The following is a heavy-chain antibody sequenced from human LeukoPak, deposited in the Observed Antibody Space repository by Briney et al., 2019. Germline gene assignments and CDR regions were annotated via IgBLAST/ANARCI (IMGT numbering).Heavy chain of an antibody. Sequence: GGSLRLSCAASGFTFDDYAMHWVRQAPGKGLEWVSLISWDGGSTYYADSVKGRFTISRDNSKNSLYLQMNSLRAEDTALYYCAKEGYCSGGSCYPDYWGQGTLVTVSS. CDR3: AKEGYCSGGSCYPDY. V-gene: IGHV3-43D*03. CDR1: GFTFDDYA. D-gene: IGHD2-15*01. CDR2: ISWDGGST. J-gene: IGHJ4*02.